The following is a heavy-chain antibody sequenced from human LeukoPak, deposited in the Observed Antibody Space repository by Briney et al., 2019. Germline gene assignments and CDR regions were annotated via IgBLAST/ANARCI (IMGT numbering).Heavy chain of an antibody. Sequence: GKSLRLSCAASGFSFNNYAMYWVRQAPGKGLEWVALISYDGGDKYYAESMKGRITISRDNAENTLYLQMNSLRAEDTAVYYCARDWFHAIDYWGQGTLVTVSS. CDR1: GFSFNNYA. J-gene: IGHJ4*02. V-gene: IGHV3-30*03. CDR2: ISYDGGDK. D-gene: IGHD2/OR15-2a*01. CDR3: ARDWFHAIDY.